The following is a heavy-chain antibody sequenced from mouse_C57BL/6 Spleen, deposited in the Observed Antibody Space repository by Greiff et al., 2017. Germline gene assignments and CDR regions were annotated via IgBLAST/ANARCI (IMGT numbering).Heavy chain of an antibody. CDR1: GYTFTSYW. Sequence: QVQLQQPGAELVKPGASVKMSCKASGYTFTSYWITWVKQRPGQGLEWIGDISPGSGSTNYNEQFQSTDTLTVDPSSSTAYMQLSSLTSEDSAVYYCARYAFYDYDGDYFDYWGQGTTLTVSS. J-gene: IGHJ2*01. CDR2: ISPGSGST. D-gene: IGHD2-4*01. V-gene: IGHV1-55*01. CDR3: ARYAFYDYDGDYFDY.